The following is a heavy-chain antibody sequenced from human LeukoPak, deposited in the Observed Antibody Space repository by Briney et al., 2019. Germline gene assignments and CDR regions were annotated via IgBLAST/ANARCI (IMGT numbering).Heavy chain of an antibody. CDR3: ARDLSYSSSWYYFDY. V-gene: IGHV3-21*01. CDR1: GFTFSSYS. D-gene: IGHD6-13*01. J-gene: IGHJ4*02. Sequence: GGSLRLSCAASGFTFSSYSMNWVRQALGKGLEWVSSISSSSSYIYYADSVKGRFTISRDNAKNSLYLQMNSLRAEDTAVYYCARDLSYSSSWYYFDYWGQGTLVTVSS. CDR2: ISSSSSYI.